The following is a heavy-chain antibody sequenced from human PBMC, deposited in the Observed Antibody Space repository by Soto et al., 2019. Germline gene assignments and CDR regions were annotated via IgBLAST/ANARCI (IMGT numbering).Heavy chain of an antibody. CDR1: GYSCTNND. CDR3: ARVETFGSLNGFDP. CDR2: MNPGSGDT. J-gene: IGHJ5*02. D-gene: IGHD3-16*01. V-gene: IGHV1-8*01. Sequence: ASVQVSCKASGYSCTNNDFIWVLQATGQELEWMRWMNPGSGDTGYAQNCQGRVAITRALSIPTAYMELSSLRSDDTAIYYCARVETFGSLNGFDPWGQGTLVTVSS.